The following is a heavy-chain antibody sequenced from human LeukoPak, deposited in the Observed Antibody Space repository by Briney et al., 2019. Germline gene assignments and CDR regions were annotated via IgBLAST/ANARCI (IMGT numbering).Heavy chain of an antibody. V-gene: IGHV3-21*01. D-gene: IGHD4-17*01. CDR1: GFTFSSYY. J-gene: IGHJ4*02. CDR3: ARDRRAVTTTIDS. CDR2: ISNTGSYI. Sequence: GGSLRLSCAASGFTFSSYYMNWVRQAPGKGLEWVSSISNTGSYIYYADSVKGRFTVSRDNAKNSLYLQMNSLRAEDTAVYYCARDRRAVTTTIDSWGQGTLLTVSS.